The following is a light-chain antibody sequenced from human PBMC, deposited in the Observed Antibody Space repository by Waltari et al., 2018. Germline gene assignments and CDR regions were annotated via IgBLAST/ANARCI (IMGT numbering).Light chain of an antibody. Sequence: DIQMTQPPSTLSASVGDRVTITCRASQSIRSWLAWYQQKPGKTTKLLIYKASSLESGVPSRFSGSGSGTEFTLTISSLQPDDFATYYCQQYNSYSLTFGGGTKVEIK. CDR2: KAS. J-gene: IGKJ4*01. CDR3: QQYNSYSLT. V-gene: IGKV1-5*03. CDR1: QSIRSW.